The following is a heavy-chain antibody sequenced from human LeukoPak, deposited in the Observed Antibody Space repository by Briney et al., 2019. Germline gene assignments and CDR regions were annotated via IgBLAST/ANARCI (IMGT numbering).Heavy chain of an antibody. CDR3: ARSITMVRGVRRVWFDP. D-gene: IGHD3-10*01. V-gene: IGHV4-61*01. CDR1: GGSVSSGSYY. CDR2: IYYSGST. Sequence: SETLSLTCTVSGGSVSSGSYYWSWIRQPPGKGLEWIGYIYYSGSTTYNPSLKSRVTISVDTSKNQFSLKLSSVTAADTAVYYCARSITMVRGVRRVWFDPWGQGTLVTVSS. J-gene: IGHJ5*02.